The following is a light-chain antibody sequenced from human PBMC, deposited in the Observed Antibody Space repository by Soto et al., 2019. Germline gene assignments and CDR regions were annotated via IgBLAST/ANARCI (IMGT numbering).Light chain of an antibody. Sequence: DIPMAQSPSSVSASVGDRVTITCRASQGISSWLAWYQQKPGKAPKLLIYAASNLQTGVPSRFSGSRSVTDFTLTISSLQPEDFATYYCQQHNSSPLTFGGGTMVDIK. CDR2: AAS. CDR3: QQHNSSPLT. V-gene: IGKV1-12*01. J-gene: IGKJ4*01. CDR1: QGISSW.